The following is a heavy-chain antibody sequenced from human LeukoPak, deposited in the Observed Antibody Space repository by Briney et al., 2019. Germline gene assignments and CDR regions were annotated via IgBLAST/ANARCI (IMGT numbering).Heavy chain of an antibody. CDR3: ARDYRGGGIDY. CDR1: GGSFSGYY. J-gene: IGHJ4*02. V-gene: IGHV4-34*01. CDR2: INHSGST. Sequence: PSETLSLTCAVYGGSFSGYYWSWIRQPPGKGLEWTGEINHSGSTNYNPSLKSRVTISVDTSKKQFSLKLSSVTAADTAVYYCARDYRGGGIDYWGQGTLVTVSS. D-gene: IGHD3-10*01.